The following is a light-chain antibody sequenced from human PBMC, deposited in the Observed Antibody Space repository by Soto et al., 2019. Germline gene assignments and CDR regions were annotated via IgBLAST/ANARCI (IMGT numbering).Light chain of an antibody. Sequence: DIQMTQSPSTLSASVGDRVTITCRASQSISSWLAWYQQKPGKAPNLLIYKASSLESGVPSRFSGSGSGTEFTLTISSLQPDDFATYYCQHYNSNPYTFGQGTKPEIK. CDR3: QHYNSNPYT. CDR1: QSISSW. CDR2: KAS. V-gene: IGKV1-5*03. J-gene: IGKJ2*01.